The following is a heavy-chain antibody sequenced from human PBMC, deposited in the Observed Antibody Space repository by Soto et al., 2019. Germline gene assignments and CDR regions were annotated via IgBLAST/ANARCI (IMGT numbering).Heavy chain of an antibody. CDR3: ARGPEAARAFYYYYYYGMDV. Sequence: QVQLQQWGAGLLKPSETLSLTCAVYGGSFSGYYWSWIRQPPGKGLEWIGEINHSGSTNYNPSLKGRVTISVDTSKNQFSLKLSSVTAADTAVYYCARGPEAARAFYYYYYYGMDVWGQGTTVTVSS. D-gene: IGHD6-6*01. J-gene: IGHJ6*02. CDR2: INHSGST. V-gene: IGHV4-34*01. CDR1: GGSFSGYY.